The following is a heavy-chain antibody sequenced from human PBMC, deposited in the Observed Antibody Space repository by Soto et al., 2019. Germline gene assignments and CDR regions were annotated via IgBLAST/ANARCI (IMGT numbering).Heavy chain of an antibody. J-gene: IGHJ6*02. CDR3: ARVRLDYSNSYYYYYGMDV. CDR1: GYTFTSYD. CDR2: MNPNSGNT. D-gene: IGHD4-4*01. V-gene: IGHV1-8*01. Sequence: RASVKVSCKASGYTFTSYDINWVRQATGRGLEWMGWMNPNSGNTGYAQKFQGRVTMTRNTSISTAYMELSSLRSEDTAVYYCARVRLDYSNSYYYYYGMDVWGQGTTVTVSS.